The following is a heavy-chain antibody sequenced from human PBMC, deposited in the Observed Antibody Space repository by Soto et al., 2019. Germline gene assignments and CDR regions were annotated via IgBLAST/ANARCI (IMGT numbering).Heavy chain of an antibody. V-gene: IGHV1-18*01. CDR1: GYTFTSYG. CDR2: ISANNGNT. CDR3: ARATYYYDSSGYYPDY. J-gene: IGHJ4*02. Sequence: QVQLVQSGAEVKKPGASVEVSCKASGYTFTSYGISWVRQAPGQGLEWMGWISANNGNTNYAQKLQGRVTMTTDTSTSTGYMELRSLRSDDTAVYYCARATYYYDSSGYYPDYWGQGTLVTVSS. D-gene: IGHD3-22*01.